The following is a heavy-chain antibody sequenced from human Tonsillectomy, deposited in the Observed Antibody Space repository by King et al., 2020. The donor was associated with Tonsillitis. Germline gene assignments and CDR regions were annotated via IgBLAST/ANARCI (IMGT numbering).Heavy chain of an antibody. J-gene: IGHJ3*02. CDR1: EFTFSSYA. D-gene: IGHD1-26*01. V-gene: IGHV3-23*04. CDR2: ITGNGGST. CDR3: AKERIGTYLYVGEALDI. Sequence: VQLVESGGGLIRPGGSLRLSCASSEFTFSSYAMTWVRQAPGEGLEWVSTITGNGGSTFYTGSVKGRFTISRDNSKNTLDLHMDNLRVEDTAIYYCAKERIGTYLYVGEALDIWGKGTMVIVSS.